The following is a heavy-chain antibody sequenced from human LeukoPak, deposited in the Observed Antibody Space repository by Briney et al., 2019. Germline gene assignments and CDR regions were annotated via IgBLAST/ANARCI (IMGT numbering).Heavy chain of an antibody. Sequence: GGSLRLSCVASGFTFSSYWMHWVRQDPRKGLVWVSRINGDGRNINYADSVRGRFTISRDNAKNSLYLQMNSLRAEDTAVYYCAKGPYYYGSGSYYDYWGQGTLVTVSS. J-gene: IGHJ4*02. V-gene: IGHV3-74*01. CDR3: AKGPYYYGSGSYYDY. D-gene: IGHD3-10*01. CDR1: GFTFSSYW. CDR2: INGDGRNI.